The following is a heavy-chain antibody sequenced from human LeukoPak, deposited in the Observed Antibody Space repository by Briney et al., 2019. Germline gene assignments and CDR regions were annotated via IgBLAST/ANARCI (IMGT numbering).Heavy chain of an antibody. CDR1: GGSMSPYY. CDR2: IYYSGST. J-gene: IGHJ4*02. Sequence: SETLSLTCTVSGGSMSPYYWSWIRQPPGKGLEWIGYIYYSGSTNYNPSLKSRVTISVDTSKNQFSLKLSSVTAADTAVYYCARAAVANYYDSSGYYPYFDYWGQGTLVTVSS. V-gene: IGHV4-59*08. D-gene: IGHD3-22*01. CDR3: ARAAVANYYDSSGYYPYFDY.